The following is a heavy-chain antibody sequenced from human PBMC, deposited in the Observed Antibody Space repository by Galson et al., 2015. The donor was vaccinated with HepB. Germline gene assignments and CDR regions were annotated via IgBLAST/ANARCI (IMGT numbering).Heavy chain of an antibody. Sequence: LVKPTQTLTLTCTFSGFSLTTSGMCVSWIRQPPRKGLDWIGTICYSGTTYYNPSLESRVTTSVDTSKNQFSLKLSPVTAADTAVYYCVRQTGGDYVFSWGQGTLVTVSS. CDR3: VRQTGGDYVFS. CDR1: GFSLTTSGMC. CDR2: ICYSGTT. D-gene: IGHD4-17*01. J-gene: IGHJ5*02. V-gene: IGHV4-39*01.